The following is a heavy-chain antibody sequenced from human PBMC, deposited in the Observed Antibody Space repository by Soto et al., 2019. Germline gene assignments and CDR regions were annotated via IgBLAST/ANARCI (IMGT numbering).Heavy chain of an antibody. V-gene: IGHV4-34*01. J-gene: IGHJ6*02. Sequence: SETLSLTCAVYGGSFSGYYWSWIRQPPGKGLELIGEINHSGSTNYNPSLKSRVTISVATSKNQFSLKLSSVTAADTAVYYCARGPISSSWSPNYYYYGMDVWGQGTTVTVSS. CDR1: GGSFSGYY. CDR3: ARGPISSSWSPNYYYYGMDV. D-gene: IGHD6-13*01. CDR2: INHSGST.